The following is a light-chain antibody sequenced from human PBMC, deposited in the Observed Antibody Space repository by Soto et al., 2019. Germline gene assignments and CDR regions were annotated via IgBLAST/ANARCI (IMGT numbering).Light chain of an antibody. V-gene: IGKV3-20*01. J-gene: IGKJ3*01. Sequence: EIVLMQSPGTLSLSPGEGATLSCRASQSVNSNYLAWYQQKPGQAPTVLIFDTSRRATDVPDRFSGSGSGTDFTLTISRLETDDFAVYYCQQYGSSQFTFGPGTKVNIK. CDR2: DTS. CDR1: QSVNSNY. CDR3: QQYGSSQFT.